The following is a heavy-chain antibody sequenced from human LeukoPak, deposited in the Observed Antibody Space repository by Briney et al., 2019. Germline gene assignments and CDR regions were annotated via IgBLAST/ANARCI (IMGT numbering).Heavy chain of an antibody. V-gene: IGHV1-69*06. CDR3: AREGYCSSTSCLNWFDP. CDR1: GGTFSSYA. CDR2: IIPIFGTA. D-gene: IGHD2-2*01. Sequence: SVKVSCKASGGTFSSYALSWVRQAPGQGLEWMGRIIPIFGTANYAQKFQGRVTITADKSTSTAYMELSSLRSEVTAVYYCAREGYCSSTSCLNWFDPWGQGTLVTVSS. J-gene: IGHJ5*02.